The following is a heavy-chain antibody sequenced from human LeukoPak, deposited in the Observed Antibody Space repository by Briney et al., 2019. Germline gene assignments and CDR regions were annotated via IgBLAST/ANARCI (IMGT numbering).Heavy chain of an antibody. CDR3: ARVRGSGSQYYFDY. D-gene: IGHD3-22*01. CDR1: GFTFSSYA. V-gene: IGHV3-30*04. J-gene: IGHJ4*02. CDR2: ISYDGSNK. Sequence: GGSLRLSCAASGFTFSSYAMHWARQAPGKGLEWVAVISYDGSNKYYADSVKGRFTISRDNSKNTLYLQMNSLRAEDTAVYYCARVRGSGSQYYFDYWGQGTLVTVSS.